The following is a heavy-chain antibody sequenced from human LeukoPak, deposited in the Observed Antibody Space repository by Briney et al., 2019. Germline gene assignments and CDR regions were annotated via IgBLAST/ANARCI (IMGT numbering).Heavy chain of an antibody. CDR3: AKDEEVATMGY. CDR2: ISSSGTTI. CDR1: GFTFSSYE. J-gene: IGHJ4*02. Sequence: PGGSLPLSCAASGFTFSSYEMNWVRQAPGKGLEWVSYISSSGTTIYYADSVKGRFTISRDNAKNSLYLQMNSLRAEDTAVYYCAKDEEVATMGYWGQGTTVSVSS. V-gene: IGHV3-48*03. D-gene: IGHD5-24*01.